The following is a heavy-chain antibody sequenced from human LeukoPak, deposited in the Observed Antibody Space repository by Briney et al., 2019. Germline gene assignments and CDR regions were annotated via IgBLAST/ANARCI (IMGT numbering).Heavy chain of an antibody. CDR2: INPNSGGT. V-gene: IGHV1-2*02. J-gene: IGHJ6*03. D-gene: IGHD3-3*01. CDR1: GYTFTGYY. CDR3: ARANPVVTILGVVMDCYYYYMDV. Sequence: ASVKVSCKASGYTFTGYYMHWVRQAPGQGLEWMGWINPNSGGTNYAQKFQGRVTMTRDTSISTAYMELSRLRSDDTAVYYCARANPVVTILGVVMDCYYYYMDVWGKGTTVTVSS.